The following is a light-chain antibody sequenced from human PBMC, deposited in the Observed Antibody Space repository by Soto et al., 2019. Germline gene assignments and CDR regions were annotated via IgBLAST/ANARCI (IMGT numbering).Light chain of an antibody. V-gene: IGLV2-14*01. J-gene: IGLJ2*01. Sequence: QSALTQPASVSGSPGQSITISCTGTISDIGTYIYVSWYLQHPGKAPKLLIYEVGNRPSGVSNRFSGSKSGNTASLTISGLQAEDEADYYCSSYTSSNSVVFGGGTKVTVL. CDR1: ISDIGTYIY. CDR2: EVG. CDR3: SSYTSSNSVV.